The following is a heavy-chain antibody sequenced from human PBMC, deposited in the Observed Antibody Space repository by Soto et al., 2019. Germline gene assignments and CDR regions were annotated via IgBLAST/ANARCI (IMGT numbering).Heavy chain of an antibody. CDR2: IIPIFGTA. CDR1: GGTFSSYA. V-gene: IGHV1-69*13. CDR3: ARAYDSSGYFHYYYYGMDV. Sequence: SVKVSCKASGGTFSSYAISWVRQAPGQGLEWMGGIIPIFGTANYAQKFQGRVTITADESTSTAYMELSSLRSEDTAVYYCARAYDSSGYFHYYYYGMDVWGQGTTVTVPS. J-gene: IGHJ6*02. D-gene: IGHD3-22*01.